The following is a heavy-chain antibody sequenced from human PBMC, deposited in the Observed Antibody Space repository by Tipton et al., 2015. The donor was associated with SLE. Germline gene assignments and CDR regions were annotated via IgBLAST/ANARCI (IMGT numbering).Heavy chain of an antibody. CDR3: ARRRYYYDSDGYHYAFFDF. J-gene: IGHJ4*02. V-gene: IGHV5-51*03. D-gene: IGHD3-22*01. CDR2: IYPGDSDT. CDR1: GYSFTNYW. Sequence: VQLVQSGAEVKKPGESLKISCKGSGYSFTNYWIGWVRQMPGKGLEWMGIIYPGDSDTRYSPSFQGQVTLSADKSISTAYLQWSSLKASDTAMYYCARRRYYYDSDGYHYAFFDFWGQGTLVTVSS.